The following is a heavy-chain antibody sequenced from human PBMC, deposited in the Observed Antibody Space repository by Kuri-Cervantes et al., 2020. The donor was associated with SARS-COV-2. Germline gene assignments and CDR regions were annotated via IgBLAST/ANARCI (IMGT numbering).Heavy chain of an antibody. CDR1: GGSFSGYY. J-gene: IGHJ4*02. CDR3: ARGRIRPFDY. Sequence: SETLSLTCAVYGGSFSGYYWSWIRQPPGKGLEWIGEINHSGSTNYNPSLKSRVTISVDTSKNQFPLKLSSVTAADTAVYYCARGRIRPFDYWGQGTLVTVSS. V-gene: IGHV4-34*01. CDR2: INHSGST.